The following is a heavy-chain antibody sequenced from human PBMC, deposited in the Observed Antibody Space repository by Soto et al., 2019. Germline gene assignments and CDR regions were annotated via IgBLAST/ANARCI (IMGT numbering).Heavy chain of an antibody. V-gene: IGHV3-48*03. Sequence: AGGSLRLSCAASGFTFSSYEMNWVRQAPGKGLEWVSYISSSGSTIYYADSVKGRFTISRDNAKNSLYLQMNSLRAEDTAVHYCAREGGGYSYGTSFDYWGQGTLVTVSS. D-gene: IGHD5-18*01. CDR3: AREGGGYSYGTSFDY. CDR1: GFTFSSYE. CDR2: ISSSGSTI. J-gene: IGHJ4*02.